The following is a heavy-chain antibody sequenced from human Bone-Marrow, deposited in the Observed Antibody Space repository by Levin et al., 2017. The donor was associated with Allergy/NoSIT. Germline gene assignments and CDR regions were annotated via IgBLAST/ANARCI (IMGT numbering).Heavy chain of an antibody. CDR2: IYYSGST. CDR3: ARHRFWVFGELPRGWFDP. Sequence: SETLSLTCNVSGGSISISSYYWGWIRQPPGKGLEWIGIIYYSGSTYYNPSLKSRVTISVDTSKNQFSLKLSSVTAADTAVYYCARHRFWVFGELPRGWFDPWGQGTLVTVSS. V-gene: IGHV4-39*01. D-gene: IGHD3-10*02. J-gene: IGHJ5*02. CDR1: GGSISISSYY.